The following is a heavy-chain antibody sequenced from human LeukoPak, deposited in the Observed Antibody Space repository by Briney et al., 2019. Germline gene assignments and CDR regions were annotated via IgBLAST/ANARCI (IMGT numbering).Heavy chain of an antibody. J-gene: IGHJ4*02. V-gene: IGHV4-39*02. CDR1: GDTISSTTYY. Sequence: SETLSLTCAVSGDTISSTTYYWSWIRQPPGKGLEWIGTIYYSGITYYNPSLKSRVTISVYTSKSQFSLKLSSVTAADTAVYYCAREEGSGSDYWGQGTLVTVSS. CDR2: IYYSGIT. D-gene: IGHD3-10*01. CDR3: AREEGSGSDY.